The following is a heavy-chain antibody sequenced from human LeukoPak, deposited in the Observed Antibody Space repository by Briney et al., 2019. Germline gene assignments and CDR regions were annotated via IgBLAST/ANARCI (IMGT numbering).Heavy chain of an antibody. CDR3: AGFTPARAYYYDSKSLIFDI. Sequence: SETLSLTCTVSGYSISSGYYWGWIRQPPGKGLEWIGIIYHSGSTNYNPSLKSRVTISVDTSKNQFSMKLSSVTAADTAVYYCAGFTPARAYYYDSKSLIFDIWGQGTMVTVSS. CDR2: IYHSGST. CDR1: GYSISSGYY. D-gene: IGHD3-22*01. V-gene: IGHV4-38-2*02. J-gene: IGHJ3*02.